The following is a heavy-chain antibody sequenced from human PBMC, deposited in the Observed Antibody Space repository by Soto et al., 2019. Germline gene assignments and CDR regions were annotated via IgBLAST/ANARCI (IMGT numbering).Heavy chain of an antibody. J-gene: IGHJ4*02. CDR1: GGSISSGDYY. V-gene: IGHV4-30-4*01. CDR2: IYYSGST. D-gene: IGHD6-13*01. CDR3: AREDSSSWNIDY. Sequence: PSETLSLTCTVSGGSISSGDYYWSWIRRPPGKGLEWIGYIYYSGSTYYNPSLKSRVTISVDTSKNQFSLKLSSVTAADTAVYYCAREDSSSWNIDYWGQGTLVTVSS.